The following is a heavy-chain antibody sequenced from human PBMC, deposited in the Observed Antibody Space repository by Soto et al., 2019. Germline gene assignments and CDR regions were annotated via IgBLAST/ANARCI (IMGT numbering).Heavy chain of an antibody. CDR1: GGSFSGYY. J-gene: IGHJ5*02. D-gene: IGHD3-9*01. CDR2: INHSGST. V-gene: IGHV4-34*01. Sequence: SETLSLTCAVYGGSFSGYYWSWIRQPPGKGLEWIGEINHSGSTNYNPSLKSRVTISVDTSKNQFSLKLSSVTAADTAAYYCARGLLYYDILTGYRNWFDPWGQGTLVTVSS. CDR3: ARGLLYYDILTGYRNWFDP.